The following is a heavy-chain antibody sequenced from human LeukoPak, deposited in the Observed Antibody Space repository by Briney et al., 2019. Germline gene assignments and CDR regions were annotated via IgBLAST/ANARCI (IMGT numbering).Heavy chain of an antibody. V-gene: IGHV4-38-2*02. CDR3: AQSSSSSHFDY. CDR1: GYFISSGYF. CDR2: FGTFYHSGNT. D-gene: IGHD6-6*01. J-gene: IGHJ4*02. Sequence: SETLSLTCTVSGYFISSGYFWGWIRQSPGKGLEWIGTFGTFYHSGNTSYSPSLESRVTISVDTSRNQFSLRLTSVIAADTAVYFCAQSSSSSHFDYWGQGTLVTVSS.